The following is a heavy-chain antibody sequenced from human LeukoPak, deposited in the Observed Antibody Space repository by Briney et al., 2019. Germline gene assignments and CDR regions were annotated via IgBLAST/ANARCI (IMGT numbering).Heavy chain of an antibody. D-gene: IGHD3-22*01. Sequence: GGSLRLSCAASGFTFSNAWMSWVRQAPGKGLEWVGRIKSKTDGGTTDYAAPVKGRFTISRDDSKNTLYLQMNSLKTEDTAVYYCTTFSMIVVVITDWGQGTLVTVSS. J-gene: IGHJ4*02. V-gene: IGHV3-15*01. CDR1: GFTFSNAW. CDR2: IKSKTDGGTT. CDR3: TTFSMIVVVITD.